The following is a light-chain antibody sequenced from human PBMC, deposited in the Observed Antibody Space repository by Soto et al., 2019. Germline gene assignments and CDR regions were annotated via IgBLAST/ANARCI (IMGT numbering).Light chain of an antibody. CDR2: EVS. CDR3: SSYTINSTWM. J-gene: IGLJ3*02. V-gene: IGLV2-14*01. CDR1: NSDVGGYNY. Sequence: QPVLAQPASVSGSPGQSITISCTGTNSDVGGYNYVSWYQQHPGKAPKLMIYEVSNRPSGISNRFSGSKSGNTASLTISGLQAEDEADYYCSSYTINSTWMFGGGTQLTVL.